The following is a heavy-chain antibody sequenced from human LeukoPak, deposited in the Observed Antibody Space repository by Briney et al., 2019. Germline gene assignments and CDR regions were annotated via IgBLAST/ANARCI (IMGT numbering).Heavy chain of an antibody. J-gene: IGHJ3*02. V-gene: IGHV3-30-3*01. CDR3: ARDRDWAFDI. Sequence: GRSLRLSCAASGFTFNSYAMHWVRQAPGKGLEWVAVISYDGSNKHYADSVKGRLTISRGYSKNTMYLQMNSLRIEDTAVYYCARDRDWAFDIWGQGTMVTVSS. CDR1: GFTFNSYA. CDR2: ISYDGSNK. D-gene: IGHD2-21*01.